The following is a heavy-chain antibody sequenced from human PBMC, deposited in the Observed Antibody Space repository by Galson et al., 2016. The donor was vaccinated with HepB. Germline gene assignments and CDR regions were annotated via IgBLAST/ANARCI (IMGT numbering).Heavy chain of an antibody. CDR2: VNGNGIVT. V-gene: IGHV3-74*01. J-gene: IGHJ4*02. Sequence: SLRLSCAASGFTFRNYWMHWVRQAPGGGLEWVSHVNGNGIVTFYADSVKGRFTIFRDNAQNTGYLQMNSLRAEDTAVYYCVGSGSHAHWGQGTLVTVSS. CDR1: GFTFRNYW. CDR3: VGSGSHAH. D-gene: IGHD1-26*01.